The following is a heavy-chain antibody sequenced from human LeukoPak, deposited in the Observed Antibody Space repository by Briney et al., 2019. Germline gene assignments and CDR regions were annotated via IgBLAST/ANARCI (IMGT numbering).Heavy chain of an antibody. CDR3: VRSVGEYRRSDH. J-gene: IGHJ4*02. Sequence: PSQTLSLTCAVSGGSISSGGYSWSWIRQPPGKGLEWIGYIYHSGRTNYNPSLKSRVTISVDTSKNQFSLNLTSVTAADTAVYYCVRSVGEYRRSDHWGQGTLVTVSS. CDR1: GGSISSGGYS. CDR2: IYHSGRT. D-gene: IGHD5-12*01. V-gene: IGHV4-30-2*02.